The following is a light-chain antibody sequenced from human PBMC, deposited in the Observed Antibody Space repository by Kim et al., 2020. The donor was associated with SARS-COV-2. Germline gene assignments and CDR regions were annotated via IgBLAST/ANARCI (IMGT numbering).Light chain of an antibody. CDR1: SLRTFY. J-gene: IGLJ3*02. Sequence: SSELTQDPAVSVALGQTVRITCQGDSLRTFYASWYQHKPGQAPVLVIYDKNNRPSGIPDRFSGSRSGNTASLTITGAQAEDEADYYCNSRDSSANHVVFGGGTKVTVL. CDR2: DKN. V-gene: IGLV3-19*01. CDR3: NSRDSSANHVV.